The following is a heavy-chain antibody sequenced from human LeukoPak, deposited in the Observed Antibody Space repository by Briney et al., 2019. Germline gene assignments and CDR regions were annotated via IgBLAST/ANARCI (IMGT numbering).Heavy chain of an antibody. D-gene: IGHD6-13*01. J-gene: IGHJ4*02. CDR2: INHSGST. Sequence: GSLRLSCAASGFTFSSYWMSWVRQPPGKGLEWIGEINHSGSTNYNPSLKSRVTISVDTSKNQFSLKLSSVTAADTAVYYCASLGAAARNFDYWGQGTLVTVSS. CDR3: ASLGAAARNFDY. CDR1: GFTFSSYW. V-gene: IGHV4-34*01.